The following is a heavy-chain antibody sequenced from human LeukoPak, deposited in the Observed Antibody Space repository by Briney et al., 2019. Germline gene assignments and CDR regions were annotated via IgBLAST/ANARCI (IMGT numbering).Heavy chain of an antibody. V-gene: IGHV3-7*04. CDR2: IKEDGSEK. CDR3: ARVVHWFDR. CDR1: GFTFSNYW. J-gene: IGHJ5*02. D-gene: IGHD6-6*01. Sequence: PGGSLRHSCVASGFTFSNYWMIWVRQAPGKGLEWVAHIKEDGSEKSYVDSVKGRFTISRDNAKNSLYVQMNSLRAEDTAVYYCARVVHWFDRCGQGTLVTVSS.